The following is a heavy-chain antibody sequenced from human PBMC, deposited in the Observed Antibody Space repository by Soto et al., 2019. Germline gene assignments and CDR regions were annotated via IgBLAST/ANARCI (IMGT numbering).Heavy chain of an antibody. V-gene: IGHV1-46*03. CDR3: ARSVSNHYYYYGMDV. CDR1: GYTFTSYY. CDR2: INPSGGST. Sequence: GASVKVSCKASGYTFTSYYMHWVRQAPGQGLEWMGIINPSGGSTSYAQKFQGRVTMTRDTSTSTVYMELSSLRSEDTAVYYCARSVSNHYYYYGMDVWGQGTTVTSP. D-gene: IGHD4-4*01. J-gene: IGHJ6*02.